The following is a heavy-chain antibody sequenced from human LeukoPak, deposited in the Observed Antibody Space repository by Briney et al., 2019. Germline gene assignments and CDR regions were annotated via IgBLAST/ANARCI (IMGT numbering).Heavy chain of an antibody. CDR2: IYPGDSET. J-gene: IGHJ3*02. Sequence: GESLKISCKGSRYTFTTYWIAWVRQMPGEGLEWMGIIYPGDSETKYSPSFQGQVTISADKSITTAYLRWGSLKASDTAMYYCTRSPRDGYHDAFDIWGQGTMVTVFS. CDR3: TRSPRDGYHDAFDI. V-gene: IGHV5-51*01. CDR1: RYTFTTYW. D-gene: IGHD5-24*01.